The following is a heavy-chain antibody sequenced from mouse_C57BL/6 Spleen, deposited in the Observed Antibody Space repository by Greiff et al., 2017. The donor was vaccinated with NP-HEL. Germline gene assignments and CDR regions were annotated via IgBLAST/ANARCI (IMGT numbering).Heavy chain of an antibody. D-gene: IGHD1-1*01. CDR1: GYTFTSYW. CDR2: IDPSDSYT. V-gene: IGHV1-69*01. CDR3: ARGGYYGSSYVGWFAY. Sequence: QVQLQQSGAELVMPGASVKLSCKASGYTFTSYWMHWVKQRPGQGLEWIGEIDPSDSYTNYNQKFKGKSTLTVDKSSSTAYMQLSSLTSGDSAVYYCARGGYYGSSYVGWFAYWGQGTLVTVSA. J-gene: IGHJ3*01.